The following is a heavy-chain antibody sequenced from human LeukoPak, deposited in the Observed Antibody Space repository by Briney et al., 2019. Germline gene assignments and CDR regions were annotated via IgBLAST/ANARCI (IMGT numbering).Heavy chain of an antibody. J-gene: IGHJ6*02. CDR3: ARDTVTRNYYYYYGMDV. CDR2: IIPILGIA. CDR1: GGTFSSYA. V-gene: IGHV1-69*04. D-gene: IGHD4-11*01. Sequence: EASVKVSCKASGGTFSSYAISWVRQAPGQGLEWMGRIIPILGIANYAQKFQGRVTITADKSTSTAYMELSSLRSEDTAVYYCARDTVTRNYYYYYGMDVWGQGTTVTVSS.